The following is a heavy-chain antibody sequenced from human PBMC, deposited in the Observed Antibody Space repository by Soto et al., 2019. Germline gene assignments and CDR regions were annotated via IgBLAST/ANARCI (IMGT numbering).Heavy chain of an antibody. V-gene: IGHV3-30*18. D-gene: IGHD2-8*01. CDR3: AKAPPDIVPIDAFDI. CDR2: ISYDGSNK. Sequence: GGSLRLSCAASGFTFSSYGMHWVRQAPGKGLEWVAVISYDGSNKYYADSVKGRFTISRDNSKNTLYLQMNSLRAEDTAVYYCAKAPPDIVPIDAFDIWGQGTMVSLS. J-gene: IGHJ3*02. CDR1: GFTFSSYG.